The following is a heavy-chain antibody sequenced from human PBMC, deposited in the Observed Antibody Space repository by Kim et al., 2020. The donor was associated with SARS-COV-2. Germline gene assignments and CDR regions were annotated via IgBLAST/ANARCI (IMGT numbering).Heavy chain of an antibody. V-gene: IGHV3-30*18. J-gene: IGHJ6*01. D-gene: IGHD6-13*01. CDR2: ISYDGSNK. Sequence: GGSLRLSCAASGFTFSSYGMHWVRQAPGKGLEWVAVISYDGSNKYYADSVKGRFTISRDNSKNTLYLQMNSLRAEDTAVYYCAKAIGYSSSGPLAVGMDV. CDR1: GFTFSSYG. CDR3: AKAIGYSSSGPLAVGMDV.